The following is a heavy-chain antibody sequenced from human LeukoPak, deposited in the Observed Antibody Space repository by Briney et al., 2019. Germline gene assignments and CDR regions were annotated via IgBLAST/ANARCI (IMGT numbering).Heavy chain of an antibody. CDR3: ARYLRWDSRDFDY. CDR2: ISGSGGST. V-gene: IGHV3-23*01. Sequence: GGSLRLSYAVSGFTFSSYVMSWVRQAPGKGLEWVSAISGSGGSTYYADSVKGRFTISRDNSKNTLYLQMNSLRDEDTAVYYCARYLRWDSRDFDYWGQGTLVTVSS. J-gene: IGHJ4*02. CDR1: GFTFSSYV. D-gene: IGHD3-22*01.